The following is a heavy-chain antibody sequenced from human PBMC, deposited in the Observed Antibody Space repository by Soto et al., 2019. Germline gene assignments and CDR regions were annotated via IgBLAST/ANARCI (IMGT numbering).Heavy chain of an antibody. J-gene: IGHJ1*01. V-gene: IGHV3-21*01. CDR1: RFTFSSYS. Sequence: PGGSLRLSSAASRFTFSSYSINWVRQAPGEGLESLSSIRSNSSYIDSAGSVKGRCTISRENANDSLYLQMNSLRPEDTAIYDCARRDPGAYFQHGRQGTLVTVSS. CDR3: ARRDPGAYFQH. CDR2: IRSNSSYI. D-gene: IGHD1-26*01.